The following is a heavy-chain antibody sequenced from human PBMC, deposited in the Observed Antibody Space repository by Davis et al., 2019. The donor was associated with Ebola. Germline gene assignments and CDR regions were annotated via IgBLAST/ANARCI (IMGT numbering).Heavy chain of an antibody. J-gene: IGHJ6*02. CDR1: GGSFSGYY. CDR2: INHSGST. Sequence: MPSETLSLTCAVYGGSFSGYYWSWIRQPPGKGLEWIGEINHSGSTNYNPSLKSRVTISVDTSKNQFSLKLSSVTAADTAVYYCARAGGASYYYGSGSYWPRYYYYGMDVWGQGTTVTVSS. D-gene: IGHD3-10*01. V-gene: IGHV4-34*01. CDR3: ARAGGASYYYGSGSYWPRYYYYGMDV.